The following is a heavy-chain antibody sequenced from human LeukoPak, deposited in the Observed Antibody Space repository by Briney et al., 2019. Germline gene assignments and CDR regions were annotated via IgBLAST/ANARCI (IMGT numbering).Heavy chain of an antibody. CDR3: ARDPEGSDYFDY. CDR2: IYYSGST. Sequence: SETLSLTCTVSGGSISSYYWSWIRQPPGKGLEWIGYIYYSGSTNYNPSLKSRVTISVDTSKNQFSLKLSSVTAADTAVYYCARDPEGSDYFDYWGQGTLVTVSS. V-gene: IGHV4-59*01. J-gene: IGHJ4*02. CDR1: GGSISSYY.